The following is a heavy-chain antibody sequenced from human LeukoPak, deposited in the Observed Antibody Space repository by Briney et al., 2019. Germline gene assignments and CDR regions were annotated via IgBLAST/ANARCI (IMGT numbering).Heavy chain of an antibody. D-gene: IGHD3-10*01. CDR1: GGSFSGYY. J-gene: IGHJ4*02. CDR2: INHSGST. Sequence: SETLSLTCAVYGGSFSGYYWSWIRQPPGKGLEWIGEINHSGSTNYNPSLKSRVTISVDTSKNQFSLKLSSVTAADTAVYYCARHGYYGSGSTDYWGQGTLVTVSS. CDR3: ARHGYYGSGSTDY. V-gene: IGHV4-34*01.